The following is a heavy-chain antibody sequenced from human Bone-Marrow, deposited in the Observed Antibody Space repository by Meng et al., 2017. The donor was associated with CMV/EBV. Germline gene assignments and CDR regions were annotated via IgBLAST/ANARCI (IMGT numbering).Heavy chain of an antibody. CDR2: INHSGST. CDR1: GGSFSGYY. CDR3: AREIGTYYDFWSGYYLDY. D-gene: IGHD3-3*01. J-gene: IGHJ4*02. Sequence: GSLRLSCAVYGGSFSGYYWSWIRQPPGKGLEWIGEINHSGSTYYNPSLKSRVTISVDTSKNQFSLKLSSVTAADTAVYYCAREIGTYYDFWSGYYLDYWGQGTLVTVSS. V-gene: IGHV4-34*01.